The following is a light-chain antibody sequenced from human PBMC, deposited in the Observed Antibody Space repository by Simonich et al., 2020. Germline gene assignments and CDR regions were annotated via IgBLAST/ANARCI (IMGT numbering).Light chain of an antibody. J-gene: IGLJ2*01. V-gene: IGLV2-14*03. CDR3: CSYAGSSTLV. CDR2: DVM. CDR1: SSDVGGYNY. Sequence: QSALTQPASVSGSPGQSITISCTGTSSDVGGYNYVSWYQQHPGKAPKLMIYDVMKRPSGVAKRFSGSKSGNTASLTISGLQAEDEADYYCCSYAGSSTLVFGGGTKLTVL.